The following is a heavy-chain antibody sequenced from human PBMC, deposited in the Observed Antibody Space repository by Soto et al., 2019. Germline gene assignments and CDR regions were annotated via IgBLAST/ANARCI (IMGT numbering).Heavy chain of an antibody. D-gene: IGHD2-15*01. V-gene: IGHV3-30-3*01. CDR3: ARGSGGYSYYGMDV. Sequence: QVQLVESGGGVVQPGRSLRLSCAASGFTFSGYALHWVRLAPGKGLEWVALISYDGSNKYYADSVKGRFTISRDNSKNRMYLQMNSLRAEDTAVFYCARGSGGYSYYGMDVWGQGTTVTVSS. CDR2: ISYDGSNK. CDR1: GFTFSGYA. J-gene: IGHJ6*02.